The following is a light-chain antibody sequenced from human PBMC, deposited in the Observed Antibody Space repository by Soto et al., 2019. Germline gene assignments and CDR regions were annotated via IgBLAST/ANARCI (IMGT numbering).Light chain of an antibody. J-gene: IGKJ1*01. V-gene: IGKV1-5*03. CDR1: QSISSW. CDR3: QQYNNYSPT. CDR2: KAS. Sequence: DIQMTQSPSTLSASVGDRVTITCRASQSISSWLAWYQQKPGKAPRLLIYKASSLESEVPSRFSGSGSGTEFTLTISSLQPDDFATYDCQQYNNYSPTFGQGTKVEIK.